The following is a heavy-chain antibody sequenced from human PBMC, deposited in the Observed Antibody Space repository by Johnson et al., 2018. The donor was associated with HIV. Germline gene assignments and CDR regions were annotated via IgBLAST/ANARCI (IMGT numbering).Heavy chain of an antibody. D-gene: IGHD3-3*01. V-gene: IGHV3-20*04. Sequence: VQLVESGGGVVRPGGSLRLSCAASGFTFDDYGMSWVRQAPGKGLEWVSGINWNGGSTGYADSVKGRFTMSRDNSKNTVYLQMNSLRVEDTAVYYCTKDGQPYYNFWSASPDVFDIWGQGTMVS. J-gene: IGHJ3*02. CDR2: INWNGGST. CDR3: TKDGQPYYNFWSASPDVFDI. CDR1: GFTFDDYG.